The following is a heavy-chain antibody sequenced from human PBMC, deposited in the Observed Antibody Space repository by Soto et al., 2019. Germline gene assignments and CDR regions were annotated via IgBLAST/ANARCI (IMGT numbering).Heavy chain of an antibody. V-gene: IGHV1-69*13. J-gene: IGHJ3*02. D-gene: IGHD3-22*01. CDR2: IIPIFGTA. Sequence: VASVKVSCKASGGTFSSYAISWVRQAPGQGLEWMGGIIPIFGTANYAQKFQGRVTITADESTSTAYMELSSLRSEDTAVYYCARVRDYYDTGPFDIWGQGTMVTGSS. CDR3: ARVRDYYDTGPFDI. CDR1: GGTFSSYA.